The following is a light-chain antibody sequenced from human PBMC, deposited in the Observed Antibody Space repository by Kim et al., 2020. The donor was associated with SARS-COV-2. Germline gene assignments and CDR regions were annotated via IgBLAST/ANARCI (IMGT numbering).Light chain of an antibody. Sequence: DIQVTQSPSSLSASVGDRVTITCRTSQSVSNYLNWYQHKPGKAPKFLVYAASNLQSGVPSRFSGSGSGTDFTLTISNLQPEDFATYYCQQSYHTPLTFGGETKVDIK. CDR1: QSVSNY. J-gene: IGKJ4*01. CDR2: AAS. CDR3: QQSYHTPLT. V-gene: IGKV1-39*01.